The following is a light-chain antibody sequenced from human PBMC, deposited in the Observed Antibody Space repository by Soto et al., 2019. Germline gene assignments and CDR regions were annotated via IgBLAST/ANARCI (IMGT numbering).Light chain of an antibody. CDR1: QSLSSN. CDR3: QQYNIWPPYT. J-gene: IGKJ2*01. Sequence: EIVMTQSPATLSVSPGQRATLSCRASQSLSSNLVWYQQKPGQAPRLLIYGASTRATGIPARFSGSGSGTEFTLTISSLQSEDFAVYYCQQYNIWPPYTFGQGTKLEIK. CDR2: GAS. V-gene: IGKV3-15*01.